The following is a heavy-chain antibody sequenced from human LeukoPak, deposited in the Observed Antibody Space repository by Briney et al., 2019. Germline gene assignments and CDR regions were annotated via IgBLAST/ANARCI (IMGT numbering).Heavy chain of an antibody. V-gene: IGHV3-48*03. CDR3: TRHHCRGGGCQQASYSYYYTMDV. Sequence: PGGSLRLSCAASGFTFSTYEMNWVCQAPGKGLEWVSYISTSGTTIYYADSVKGRFTISRDNAKSSLFLQMNSLRAEDTAVYYCTRHHCRGGGCQQASYSYYYTMDVWGQGTTVTVSS. D-gene: IGHD2-15*01. CDR2: ISTSGTTI. J-gene: IGHJ6*02. CDR1: GFTFSTYE.